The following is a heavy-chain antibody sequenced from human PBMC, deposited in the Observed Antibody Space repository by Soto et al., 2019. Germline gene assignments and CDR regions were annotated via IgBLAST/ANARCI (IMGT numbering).Heavy chain of an antibody. CDR3: AKDSGDSYYYYDMDV. CDR2: ISYDGSNK. CDR1: GVTFSSYG. D-gene: IGHD6-25*01. Sequence: QVQLVESGGGVVQPGRSLRLSCAASGVTFSSYGMHWVRQAPGKGLEWVAVISYDGSNKYYADSVKGRFTISRYNSKNTLYLQMNSPRAEDTAVYYCAKDSGDSYYYYDMDVWGKGTTVTVSS. J-gene: IGHJ6*03. V-gene: IGHV3-30*18.